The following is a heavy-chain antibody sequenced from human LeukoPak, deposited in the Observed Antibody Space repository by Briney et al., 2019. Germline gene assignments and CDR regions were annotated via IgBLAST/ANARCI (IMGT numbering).Heavy chain of an antibody. CDR1: GASVSSYY. Sequence: SETLSLTCTVSGASVSSYYWAWIRQPAGKGLEWIGRIYTGATLNYNPSLESRVTMSLDNFKNHFSLSLTSVTATDTAAYYCARRWNYGRNYYIDVWGKGATVSVSS. J-gene: IGHJ6*03. V-gene: IGHV4-4*07. CDR3: ARRWNYGRNYYIDV. CDR2: IYTGATL. D-gene: IGHD1-7*01.